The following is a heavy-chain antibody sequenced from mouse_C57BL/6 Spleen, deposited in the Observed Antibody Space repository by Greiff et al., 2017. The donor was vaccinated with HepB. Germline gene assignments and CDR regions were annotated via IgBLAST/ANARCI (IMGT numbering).Heavy chain of an antibody. Sequence: VQLQQSGAELVRPGASVKLSCTASGFNIKDDYMHWVKQRPEQGLEWIGWIDPENGDTEYASKFQGKATITADTSSNTAYLQLSSLTSEDTAVYYCTTGVITTVVATSDYWGQGTTLTVSS. V-gene: IGHV14-4*01. J-gene: IGHJ2*01. D-gene: IGHD1-1*01. CDR3: TTGVITTVVATSDY. CDR1: GFNIKDDY. CDR2: IDPENGDT.